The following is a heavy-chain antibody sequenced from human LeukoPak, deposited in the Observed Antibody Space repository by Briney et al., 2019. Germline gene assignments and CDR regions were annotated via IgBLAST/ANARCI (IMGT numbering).Heavy chain of an antibody. V-gene: IGHV4-39*01. J-gene: IGHJ4*02. CDR2: IYYSGST. CDR3: ARYYYDGSGYYYVEY. Sequence: SEPLSLTCTVSGGSISSSSYYWGWIRQPPGKGLEWIGSIYYSGSTYYNPSLKSGVSISVDTSKNQFSLRLSSVTAADTAVYYCARYYYDGSGYYYVEYWGQGTLVTVSS. CDR1: GGSISSSSYY. D-gene: IGHD3-22*01.